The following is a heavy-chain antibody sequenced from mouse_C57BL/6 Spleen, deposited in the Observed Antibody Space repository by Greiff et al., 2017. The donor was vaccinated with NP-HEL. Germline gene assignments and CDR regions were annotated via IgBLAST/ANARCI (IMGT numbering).Heavy chain of an antibody. CDR2: ISSGGSYT. CDR1: GFTFSSYG. D-gene: IGHD1-1*01. J-gene: IGHJ4*01. Sequence: EVKLVESGGDLVKPGGSLKLSCAASGFTFSSYGMSWVRQTPDKRLEWVATISSGGSYTYYPDSVKGRFTISRDNAKNTLYLQMSSLKSEDTAMYYCARLYYYGSSYYAMDYWGQGTSVTVSS. CDR3: ARLYYYGSSYYAMDY. V-gene: IGHV5-6*01.